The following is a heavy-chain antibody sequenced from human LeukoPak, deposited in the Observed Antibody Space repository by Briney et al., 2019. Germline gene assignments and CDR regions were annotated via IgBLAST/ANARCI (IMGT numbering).Heavy chain of an antibody. CDR1: GFTFSSYS. V-gene: IGHV3-21*01. D-gene: IGHD3-22*01. CDR2: ISSSSSYI. CDR3: ARTRYTMIVEPNAFDI. Sequence: GGSLRLSCAASGFTFSSYSMNWVRQAPGKGLEWVSSISSSSSYIYYADSVKGRFTISRDNAKNSLYLQMNSLRAEDTAVYYCARTRYTMIVEPNAFDIWGQGTMVTVSS. J-gene: IGHJ3*02.